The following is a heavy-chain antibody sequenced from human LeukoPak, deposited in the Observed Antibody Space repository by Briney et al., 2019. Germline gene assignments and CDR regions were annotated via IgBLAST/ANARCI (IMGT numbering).Heavy chain of an antibody. V-gene: IGHV3-48*01. CDR3: ARGKDGYNLRYFDY. CDR2: LGGSTTTI. J-gene: IGHJ4*02. Sequence: GGSLRLSRVASGFTFSSYSMNWVHQAPGKGLEWISYLGGSTTTIYYADSVKGRFTISRDNARNSLFLQMNSLRAEDTAVYYCARGKDGYNLRYFDYWGQGTLVTVSS. CDR1: GFTFSSYS. D-gene: IGHD5-24*01.